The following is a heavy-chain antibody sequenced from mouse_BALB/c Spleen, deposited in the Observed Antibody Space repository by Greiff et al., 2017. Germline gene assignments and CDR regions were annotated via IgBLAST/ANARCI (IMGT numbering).Heavy chain of an antibody. J-gene: IGHJ3*01. CDR2: INPSNGGT. CDR3: TRGNWDGIAY. CDR1: GYTFTSYY. V-gene: IGHV1S81*02. Sequence: QVQLKESGAELVKPGASVKLSCKASGYTFTSYYMYWVKQRPGQGLEWIGEINPSNGGTNFNENFKSKATLTVDKSSSTAYMQLSSLTSEDSAVYYCTRGNWDGIAYWGQGTLVTVSA. D-gene: IGHD4-1*01.